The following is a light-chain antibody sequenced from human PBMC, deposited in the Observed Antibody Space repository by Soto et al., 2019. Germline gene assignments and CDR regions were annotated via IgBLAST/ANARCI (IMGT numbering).Light chain of an antibody. CDR3: QAWDSSDVV. Sequence: SYELTQPPSVSVSPGQTASITRSGDKLGDKYACWYQQKPGQSPVLVIYQDSKRPSGIPERFSGSNSGNTSTLTISGTQAMDEADYYGQAWDSSDVVFGGGTKLTVL. CDR1: KLGDKY. CDR2: QDS. V-gene: IGLV3-1*01. J-gene: IGLJ2*01.